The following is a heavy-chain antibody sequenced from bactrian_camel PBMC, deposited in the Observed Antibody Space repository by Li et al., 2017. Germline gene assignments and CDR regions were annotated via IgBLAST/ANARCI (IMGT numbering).Heavy chain of an antibody. J-gene: IGHJ4*01. CDR2: TYQGGTRT. CDR3: VADPEGTVVAGCTPDDAD. V-gene: IGHV3S40*01. D-gene: IGHD6*01. CDR1: GYTYRGYC. Sequence: DVQLVESGGGSVQAGGSQRLSCVGSGYTYRGYCMGWFRQAPGKEREGVAATYQGGTRTYYIDSVKGRFTISRDNAKNTMYLQMNSLKPEDTAVYYCVADPEGTVVAGCTPDDADWGQGTQVTVS.